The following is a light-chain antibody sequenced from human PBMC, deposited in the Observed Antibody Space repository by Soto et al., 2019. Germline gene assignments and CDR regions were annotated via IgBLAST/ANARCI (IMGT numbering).Light chain of an antibody. CDR1: SSDVGGYDY. J-gene: IGLJ2*01. Sequence: QSALTQPASVSGSPGQSITISCTGTSSDVGGYDYVSWYQHHPGEAPKLMIYDVTIRPSGVSNRFSGSKSGNTASLTISGLQAEDEADYFCSSYTCSSTLHVVFGGGTKLTVL. V-gene: IGLV2-14*03. CDR3: SSYTCSSTLHVV. CDR2: DVT.